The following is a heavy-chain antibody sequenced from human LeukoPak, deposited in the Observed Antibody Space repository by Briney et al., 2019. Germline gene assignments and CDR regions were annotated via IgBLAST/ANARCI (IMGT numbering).Heavy chain of an antibody. V-gene: IGHV1-8*01. Sequence: ASVKGSCKASGYTFTSYAINWVRQAPGQGLEWMGRMNPNSGNTSYAQQFQGRVTMTRNTSISTAYMELSSLRSDDTAVYYCARGLYYDSTGYSSQRFDPWGQGTLVTVSS. CDR3: ARGLYYDSTGYSSQRFDP. CDR2: MNPNSGNT. J-gene: IGHJ5*02. D-gene: IGHD3-22*01. CDR1: GYTFTSYA.